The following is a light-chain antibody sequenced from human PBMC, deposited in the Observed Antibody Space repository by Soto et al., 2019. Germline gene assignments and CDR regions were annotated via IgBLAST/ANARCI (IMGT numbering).Light chain of an antibody. CDR1: SSDVGAYKF. CDR3: SSYSSTSPPWV. CDR2: EVT. V-gene: IGLV2-14*01. J-gene: IGLJ3*02. Sequence: QSALTQPASVSGSPGQSITIFRTGTSSDVGAYKFVSWYRHHPGRAPQVMIYEVTNRPSGVSSRFSGSKSGNTAFLTISGVQLEDEGDYYCSSYSSTSPPWVFGGGTKLTV.